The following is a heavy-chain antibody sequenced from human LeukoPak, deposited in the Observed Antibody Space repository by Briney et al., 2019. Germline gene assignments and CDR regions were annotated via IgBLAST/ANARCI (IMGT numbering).Heavy chain of an antibody. V-gene: IGHV4-61*01. Sequence: SETLSLTCTVSGYSISSGYYWGWIRQPPGKGLEWIGYIYYSGSTNYNPSLKSRVTISVDTSKNQFSLKLSSVTAADTAVYYCARVRGYSSSMYYFDYWGQGTLVTVSS. J-gene: IGHJ4*02. D-gene: IGHD6-13*01. CDR3: ARVRGYSSSMYYFDY. CDR2: IYYSGST. CDR1: GYSISSGYY.